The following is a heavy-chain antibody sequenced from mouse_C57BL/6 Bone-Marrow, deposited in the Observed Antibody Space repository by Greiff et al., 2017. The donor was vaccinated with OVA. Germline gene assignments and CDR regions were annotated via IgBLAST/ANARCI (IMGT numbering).Heavy chain of an antibody. CDR1: GFTFTSYC. CDR2: IYPGSGST. Sequence: VQLQQPGAELVKPGASVKMSCTASGFTFTSYCITWVKQRPGQGLEWIGDIYPGSGSTNYNEKFKSKATLTVDTSSSTAYMQLSSLTSEDSAVYYCARRYYGSSYWYFDVWGTGTTVTVSS. J-gene: IGHJ1*03. D-gene: IGHD1-1*01. CDR3: ARRYYGSSYWYFDV. V-gene: IGHV1-55*01.